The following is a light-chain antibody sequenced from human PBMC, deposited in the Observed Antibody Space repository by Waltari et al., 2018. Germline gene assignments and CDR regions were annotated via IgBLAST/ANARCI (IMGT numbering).Light chain of an antibody. CDR1: DLPRQY. CDR3: YSSDSTGLRV. CDR2: EDT. V-gene: IGLV3-10*01. J-gene: IGLJ1*01. Sequence: YELTQPPSVSVSPGQPARITCSGHDLPRQYAYWFQQKSGQAPRLVIDEDTKRPSGIPERFSGSSSGTVATLTITGAQVDDEADYYCYSSDSTGLRVFGGGTTVVVL.